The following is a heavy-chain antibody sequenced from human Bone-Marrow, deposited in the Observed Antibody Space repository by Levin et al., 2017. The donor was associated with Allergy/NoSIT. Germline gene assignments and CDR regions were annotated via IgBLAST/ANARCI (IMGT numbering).Heavy chain of an antibody. V-gene: IGHV3-30*18. J-gene: IGHJ4*02. Sequence: GESLKISCAASGFTFRNYGMHWVRQAPGKGLEWVAVISYDGTDKYYVDSVKGRFTISRDNSKSTLYLQMNSLRAEDTAVYYCANGGDDVWGNSRPTPLYYFDFWGQGTLVTVSS. CDR1: GFTFRNYG. CDR2: ISYDGTDK. CDR3: ANGGDDVWGNSRPTPLYYFDF. D-gene: IGHD3-16*02.